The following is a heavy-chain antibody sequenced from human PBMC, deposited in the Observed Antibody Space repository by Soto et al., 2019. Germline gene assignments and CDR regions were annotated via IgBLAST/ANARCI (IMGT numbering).Heavy chain of an antibody. CDR1: GFSSSSGGYY. D-gene: IGHD3-10*01. Sequence: SETLSLTCTFSGFSSSSGGYYWSWIRQHPGKGLEWIGYIYYSGSTNYNPSLKSRVTISVDTSKNQFSLKLSSVTAADTAVYYCELTPEGSGSSDDAFDIWGQGTMVTVSS. J-gene: IGHJ3*02. CDR3: ELTPEGSGSSDDAFDI. V-gene: IGHV4-31*03. CDR2: IYYSGST.